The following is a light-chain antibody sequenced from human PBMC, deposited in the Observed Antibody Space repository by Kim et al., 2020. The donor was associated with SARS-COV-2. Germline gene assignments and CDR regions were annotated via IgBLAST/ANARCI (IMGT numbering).Light chain of an antibody. CDR1: TGAVTGGHY. J-gene: IGLJ2*01. Sequence: QAVVTQEPSLTVSPGGTVTLTCGSSTGAVTGGHYPYWFQQKPGQAPRTLIYDTSKTHSWTPARFSGSLLGVKAALTLSGAQPEDEADFYCLLYYSGARVFGGGTKLTVL. CDR2: DTS. CDR3: LLYYSGARV. V-gene: IGLV7-46*01.